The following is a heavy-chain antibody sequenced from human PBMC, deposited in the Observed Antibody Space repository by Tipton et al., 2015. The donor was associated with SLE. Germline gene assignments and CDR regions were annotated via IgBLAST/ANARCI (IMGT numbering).Heavy chain of an antibody. J-gene: IGHJ4*02. CDR2: ISPTGGTT. D-gene: IGHD1-26*01. CDR1: GFTFKNYG. V-gene: IGHV3-23*01. Sequence: SLRLSCAASGFTFKNYGMSWVRQSPGKGLEWVSGISPTGGTTYYADSVKGRFTMSRDNSKNTLSLQMNSLRAEDTAVYYCAKDLWGPVDYFDYWGQGTLVTVSS. CDR3: AKDLWGPVDYFDY.